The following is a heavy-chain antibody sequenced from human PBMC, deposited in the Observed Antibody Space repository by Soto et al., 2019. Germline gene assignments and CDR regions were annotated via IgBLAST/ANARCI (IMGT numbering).Heavy chain of an antibody. CDR1: RFTFSNSA. CDR3: AKALGSLDPFDI. D-gene: IGHD3-16*01. V-gene: IGHV3-23*04. J-gene: IGHJ3*02. CDR2: IKSSDGGA. Sequence: EVQLVESGGDLVQPGGSLRLSCTTSRFTFSNSAMSWVRQAPGKGLEWVSTIKSSDGGAYYGDSVKGRFTISRDNPKNTLYLQMNCLRAEDTAVYYCAKALGSLDPFDIWGQGTMVTVSS.